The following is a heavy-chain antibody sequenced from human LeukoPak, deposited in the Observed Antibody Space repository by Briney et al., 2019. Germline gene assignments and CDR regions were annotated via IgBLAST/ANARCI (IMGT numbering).Heavy chain of an antibody. Sequence: GGSLRLSCAASGFTFSSFYMHWVRQAPEKGLVWVSRINTDGTTASYADPVKGRFTISRDNAKNTLYLQMNSLRAEDTAVYYCARPYQYYDSSGQPLYWGQGILVTVSS. CDR1: GFTFSSFY. CDR2: INTDGTTA. CDR3: ARPYQYYDSSGQPLY. V-gene: IGHV3-74*01. D-gene: IGHD3-22*01. J-gene: IGHJ4*02.